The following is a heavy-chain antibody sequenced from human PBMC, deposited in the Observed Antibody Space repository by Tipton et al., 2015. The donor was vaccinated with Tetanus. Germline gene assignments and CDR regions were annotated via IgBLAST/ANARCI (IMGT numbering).Heavy chain of an antibody. CDR1: GYTLTSYG. D-gene: IGHD4-17*01. J-gene: IGHJ4*02. CDR2: ISAYNGNT. CDR3: ARDPGLQVYGDHRGFDY. V-gene: IGHV1-18*01. Sequence: QVQLVQSGAEVKKPGASVKVSCKASGYTLTSYGISWERQAPGQGLEWMGWISAYNGNTNYAQKLQGRVTMTTDTSTSTAYMELRSLRSDDTAVYYCARDPGLQVYGDHRGFDYWGQGTLVTVSS.